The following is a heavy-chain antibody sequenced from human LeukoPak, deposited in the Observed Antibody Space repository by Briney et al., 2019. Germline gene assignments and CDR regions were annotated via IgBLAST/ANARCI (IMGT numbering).Heavy chain of an antibody. CDR3: AKGPSGSYYGFDM. D-gene: IGHD3-10*01. J-gene: IGHJ3*02. CDR1: GFTFSSYV. Sequence: GGSLRLSCAASGFTFSSYVMSWVRQAPGKGLEWVSAISGSGGNTYFPDSVKGRFTISRDNSKNTPHLQMNSLRAEDTALYYCAKGPSGSYYGFDMWGQGTMVTVSS. CDR2: ISGSGGNT. V-gene: IGHV3-23*01.